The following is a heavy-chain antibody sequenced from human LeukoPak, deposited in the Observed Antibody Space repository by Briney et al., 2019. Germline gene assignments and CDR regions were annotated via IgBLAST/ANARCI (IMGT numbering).Heavy chain of an antibody. CDR3: ARDPIGSSWPYYFDY. D-gene: IGHD6-13*01. Sequence: GASVKVSCKASGYTLTSYAMHWVRQAPGQRLEWMGWINAGNGNTKYSQKFQGRVTITRDTSASTAYMELSSLRSEDTAVYYCARDPIGSSWPYYFDYWGQGTLVTVSS. CDR2: INAGNGNT. J-gene: IGHJ4*02. V-gene: IGHV1-3*01. CDR1: GYTLTSYA.